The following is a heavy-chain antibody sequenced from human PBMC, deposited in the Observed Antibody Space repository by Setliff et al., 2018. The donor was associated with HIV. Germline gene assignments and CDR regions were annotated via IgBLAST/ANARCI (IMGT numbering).Heavy chain of an antibody. CDR1: GYTFTNYY. Sequence: ASVKVSCKASGYTFTNYYIHWVRQSPGQGLEWMGWINPNNGDTEYEQKFQGRVTMTRVTSITKVYMEVTRLRSDDTAVYYCVRGKFRATWSLFADQYFDFWGRGTLVTVSS. V-gene: IGHV1-2*02. CDR2: INPNNGDT. CDR3: VRGKFRATWSLFADQYFDF. J-gene: IGHJ4*02. D-gene: IGHD5-12*01.